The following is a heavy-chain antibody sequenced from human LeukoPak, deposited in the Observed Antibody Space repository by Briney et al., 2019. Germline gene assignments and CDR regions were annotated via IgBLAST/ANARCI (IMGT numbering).Heavy chain of an antibody. Sequence: GGSLRLSCAAPGFIFTNSFMSWVRQAPGKGLEWVASIKHDGSEKYYVDSVRGRFTISRDNTKNLLYLQMSSLRAEDTAVYYCAADRGWRTSGYYLYYFEYWGQGTLVTFSS. J-gene: IGHJ4*02. V-gene: IGHV3-7*01. CDR2: IKHDGSEK. D-gene: IGHD3-3*01. CDR3: AADRGWRTSGYYLYYFEY. CDR1: GFIFTNSF.